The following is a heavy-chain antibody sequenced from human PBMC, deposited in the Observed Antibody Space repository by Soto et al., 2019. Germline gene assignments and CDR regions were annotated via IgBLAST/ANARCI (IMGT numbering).Heavy chain of an antibody. D-gene: IGHD1-1*01. CDR1: VFIFGHYP. Sequence: WWSLRLSCSGSVFIFGHYPMTWFRQAPGKGLEWISAISGRGDSTYYADAVKGRFTISRDNSKNSLYLQMNSLRFDDTAIYYCAKALDGIDDYFYAMGVWGQGTTVTVSS. V-gene: IGHV3-23*01. J-gene: IGHJ6*02. CDR3: AKALDGIDDYFYAMGV. CDR2: ISGRGDST.